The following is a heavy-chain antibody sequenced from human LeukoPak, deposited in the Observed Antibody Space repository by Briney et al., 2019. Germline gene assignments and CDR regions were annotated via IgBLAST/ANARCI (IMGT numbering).Heavy chain of an antibody. CDR1: GYTFTGYY. J-gene: IGHJ4*02. V-gene: IGHV1-2*02. Sequence: ASVKVSCKTSGYTFTGYYMHWVRQAPGQGLEWMGWINPNSGGTNYAQKFQGRVTMTRDTSISTAYMELSRLRSDDTAVYYCARDLDIVVVTARSGFDYWGQGTLVTVSS. CDR2: INPNSGGT. CDR3: ARDLDIVVVTARSGFDY. D-gene: IGHD2-21*02.